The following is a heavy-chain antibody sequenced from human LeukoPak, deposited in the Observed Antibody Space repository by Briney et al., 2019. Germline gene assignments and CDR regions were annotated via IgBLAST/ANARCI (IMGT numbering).Heavy chain of an antibody. CDR2: IYHTGST. J-gene: IGHJ6*02. V-gene: IGHV4-30-2*01. Sequence: SETLSLTCTVSGGSISSPGYYWSWIRQPPGKGLEWIGYIYHTGSTYYNPSLKSRVTISVARSQTQFSLNLTSLTAADTAVYYCARGTAHYYYGMDVWAKGPRSPSP. CDR3: ARGTAHYYYGMDV. CDR1: GGSISSPGYY. D-gene: IGHD1-1*01.